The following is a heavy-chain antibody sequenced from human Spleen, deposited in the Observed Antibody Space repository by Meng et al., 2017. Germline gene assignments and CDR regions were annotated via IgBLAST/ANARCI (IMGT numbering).Heavy chain of an antibody. CDR1: GGSFSDYY. V-gene: IGHV4-34*01. CDR3: ARGPTTMAHDFDY. J-gene: IGHJ4*02. Sequence: VQLQQWGAGLLKPSETLSPTRVVSGGSFSDYYWSWIRQPPGKGLEWIGEINHSGSTNYNPSLESRATISVDTSQNNLSLKLSSVTAADSAVYYCARGPTTMAHDFDYWGQGTLVTVSS. CDR2: INHSGST. D-gene: IGHD4-11*01.